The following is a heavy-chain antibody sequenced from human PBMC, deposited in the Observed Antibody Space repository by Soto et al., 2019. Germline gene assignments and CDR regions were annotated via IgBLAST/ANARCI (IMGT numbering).Heavy chain of an antibody. CDR1: GFTFSSYT. D-gene: IGHD3-10*01. V-gene: IGHV3-74*01. J-gene: IGHJ3*01. Sequence: GGSLRLSCAASGFTFSSYTMNWVRQAPGKGLEWVSRVHSDGTTTTYADSVKGRFTISRDNARNAVSLQMGSLRAEDTAIYYCARGDRGGFDLWGHGTVVTVSS. CDR2: VHSDGTTT. CDR3: ARGDRGGFDL.